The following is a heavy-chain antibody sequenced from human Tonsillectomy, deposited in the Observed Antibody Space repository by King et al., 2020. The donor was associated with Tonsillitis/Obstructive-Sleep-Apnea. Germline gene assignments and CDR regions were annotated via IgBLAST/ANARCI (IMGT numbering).Heavy chain of an antibody. J-gene: IGHJ6*03. CDR3: AGRIGQRYNYMDV. D-gene: IGHD6-25*01. Sequence: VQLQQWGAGLLKPSETLSLTCAVYGRSFSGYYWSWIRQPPGKGLEWIGEINHSGRINYNPSLKSRVTISVDTSKNQFSLKLSSVTAADTAVYYCAGRIGQRYNYMDVWGKGTTVTVSS. CDR1: GRSFSGYY. CDR2: INHSGRI. V-gene: IGHV4-34*01.